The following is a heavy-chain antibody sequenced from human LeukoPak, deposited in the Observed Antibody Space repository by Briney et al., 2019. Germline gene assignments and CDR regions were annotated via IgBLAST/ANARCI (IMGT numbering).Heavy chain of an antibody. Sequence: SETLSLTCTVSGGSISSYYWSWIRQPAGKGLEWIGRIYTSGSTNYNPSLKSRVTMSVDTSKNQFSLKLSSVTAADTAVYYCARYRSQAVYYGIDVCGQGTTVTVSS. V-gene: IGHV4-4*07. J-gene: IGHJ6*02. CDR3: ARYRSQAVYYGIDV. CDR2: IYTSGST. D-gene: IGHD4-11*01. CDR1: GGSISSYY.